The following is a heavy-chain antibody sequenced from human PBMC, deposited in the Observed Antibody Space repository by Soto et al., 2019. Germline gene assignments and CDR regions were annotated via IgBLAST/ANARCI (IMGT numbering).Heavy chain of an antibody. Sequence: GSGPTLVNPTQTLTLTCTYSGFSLTTSELRVTWIRQPPGKALEWLARIDWDGDKFYSTSLKTRLTISKDTSKNKVFLTMTNMDHVDTATYYCARVDYGRNFGAFDIWGQGTMVTVS. V-gene: IGHV2-70*04. CDR1: GFSLTTSELR. D-gene: IGHD4-17*01. CDR2: IDWDGDK. J-gene: IGHJ3*02. CDR3: ARVDYGRNFGAFDI.